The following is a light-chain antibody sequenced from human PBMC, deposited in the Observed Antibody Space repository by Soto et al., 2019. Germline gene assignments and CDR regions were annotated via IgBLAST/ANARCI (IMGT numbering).Light chain of an antibody. J-gene: IGKJ2*01. CDR3: QQSYITPYT. CDR2: AAS. V-gene: IGKV1-39*01. CDR1: QSISVH. Sequence: DIQMTQSPPSLSASVADTVTITCRASQSISVHLNWYQQKPGKVPKLLLYAASNLQSGVPSRFSGSGSETDFALTISSLQPEDFATYYCQQSYITPYTFGQGTKLQIK.